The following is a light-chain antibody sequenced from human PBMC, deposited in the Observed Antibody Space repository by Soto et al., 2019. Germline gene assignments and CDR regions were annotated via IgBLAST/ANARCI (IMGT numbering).Light chain of an antibody. CDR2: AAS. V-gene: IGKV1-12*01. CDR3: QQTNSFPRT. CDR1: QDISSW. J-gene: IGKJ1*01. Sequence: DIQMTQSPSSLSASVGDRVTITWRASQDISSWLAWYQQKPGKAPNLLIYAASSLQSGVPSRFSGSGSGTDFTLTINSLQPEDIATYYRQQTNSFPRTFGQGTKVDIK.